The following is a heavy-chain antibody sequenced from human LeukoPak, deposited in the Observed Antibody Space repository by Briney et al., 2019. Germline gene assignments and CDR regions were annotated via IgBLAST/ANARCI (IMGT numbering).Heavy chain of an antibody. D-gene: IGHD1-14*01. CDR1: GFSISTYS. Sequence: PGGSLRLSCAASGFSISTYSMDWVRQAPGKGLEWVSSISSTSSYIYYADSVKGRFTISRDNAKNSLYLQMNSLRAEDTAVYYCARDAGITGTTDLDYWGHGTLVTVSS. V-gene: IGHV3-21*01. CDR3: ARDAGITGTTDLDY. J-gene: IGHJ4*01. CDR2: ISSTSSYI.